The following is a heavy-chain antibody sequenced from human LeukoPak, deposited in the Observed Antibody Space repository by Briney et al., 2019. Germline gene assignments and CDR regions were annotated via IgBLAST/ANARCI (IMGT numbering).Heavy chain of an antibody. Sequence: SETLSLTCAVSGYSISSGYYWVWIRQPPGKGLEWIGSVYHTGSTYYHPSLKSRVTIPLDTSKNQFSLRLTSVTAADTALYYCASHYYASSGSLFDSWGRGSLVTVSS. CDR3: ASHYYASSGSLFDS. D-gene: IGHD3-22*01. J-gene: IGHJ4*02. V-gene: IGHV4-38-2*01. CDR2: VYHTGST. CDR1: GYSISSGYY.